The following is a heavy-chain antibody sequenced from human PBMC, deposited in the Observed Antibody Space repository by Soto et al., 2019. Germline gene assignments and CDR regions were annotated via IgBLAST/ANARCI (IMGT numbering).Heavy chain of an antibody. Sequence: HPGGSLRLSCAASGFTFSSYWMSWVRQAPGKGLEWVANIKQDGSEKYYVDSVKGRFTISRDNAKNSLYLQMNSLRAEDTAVYYCARDYSTLTYYYYYYMDVWGKGTTVTVSS. CDR3: ARDYSTLTYYYYYYMDV. J-gene: IGHJ6*03. D-gene: IGHD2-15*01. V-gene: IGHV3-7*01. CDR1: GFTFSSYW. CDR2: IKQDGSEK.